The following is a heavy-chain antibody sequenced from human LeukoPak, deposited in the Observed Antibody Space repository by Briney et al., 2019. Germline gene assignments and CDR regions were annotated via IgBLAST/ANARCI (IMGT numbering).Heavy chain of an antibody. J-gene: IGHJ4*02. CDR2: IYYSGST. CDR3: ARGGSLRPPIYFDY. CDR1: GGSISGYY. V-gene: IGHV4-59*01. D-gene: IGHD6-13*01. Sequence: SETLSLTCTVSGGSISGYYWSWIRQPPGKGLEWIGYIYYSGSTNYNPSLKSRVTISVDASKNQFSLKLSSATAADTAVYYCARGGSLRPPIYFDYWGQGTLVTVSS.